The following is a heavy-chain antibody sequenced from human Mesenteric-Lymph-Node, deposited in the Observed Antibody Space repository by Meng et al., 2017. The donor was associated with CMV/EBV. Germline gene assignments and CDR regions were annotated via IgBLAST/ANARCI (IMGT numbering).Heavy chain of an antibody. CDR1: GFPFNRYS. D-gene: IGHD4-11*01. Sequence: GGSLKISCAASGFPFNRYSMNWVRQAPGKGLEWVSSISSSSSYIYYTDSLKGRFTISRDNAKNSLYLQMNSLRAEDTAVYYCAREASRYYSWGQGTTVTVSS. CDR2: ISSSSSYI. V-gene: IGHV3-21*01. CDR3: AREASRYYS. J-gene: IGHJ6*02.